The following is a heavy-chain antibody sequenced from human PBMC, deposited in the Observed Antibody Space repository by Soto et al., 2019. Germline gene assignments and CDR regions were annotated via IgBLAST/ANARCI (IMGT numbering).Heavy chain of an antibody. V-gene: IGHV4-31*02. J-gene: IGHJ3*02. CDR3: ARDQDSGWHDAFDI. D-gene: IGHD6-19*01. CDR1: GGSISSGGYY. Sequence: QVHLQESGPGLVKPSQTLSLTCTVSGGSISSGGYYWSWIRQHPGKGLEWIGYIYYSGSTYYNPSLKGRVTISVATSKNQFSLKLSSVTAADTAVYYCARDQDSGWHDAFDIWGQGTMVTVSS. CDR2: IYYSGST.